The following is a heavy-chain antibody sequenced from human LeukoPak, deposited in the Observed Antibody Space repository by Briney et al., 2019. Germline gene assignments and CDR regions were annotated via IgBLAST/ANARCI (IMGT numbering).Heavy chain of an antibody. CDR2: LSPYSGNT. Sequence: GASVKVSCKTSGYTFTSYGLTWVRQAPGQGLEWVGWLSPYSGNTNYAQKVQGRVIMTTDTSTSTAYMELSSLRSEDTAVFYCARAKSESPQAPDYWGQGTLVTVSS. J-gene: IGHJ4*02. CDR3: ARAKSESPQAPDY. CDR1: GYTFTSYG. D-gene: IGHD3-3*01. V-gene: IGHV1-18*01.